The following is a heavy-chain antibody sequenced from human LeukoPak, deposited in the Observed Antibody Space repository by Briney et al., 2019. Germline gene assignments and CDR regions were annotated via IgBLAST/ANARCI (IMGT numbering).Heavy chain of an antibody. D-gene: IGHD2-15*01. CDR2: IYYSGST. Sequence: SETLSLTCTVSGNSFGDYYWSWIRQPPGKGLEWIGSIYYSGSTYYNPSLKSRVTISVDTSKNQFSLKLSSVTAADTAVYYCAAVVVVAANYHYFDYWGQGTLVTVSS. CDR3: AAVVVVAANYHYFDY. J-gene: IGHJ4*02. V-gene: IGHV4-38-2*02. CDR1: GNSFGDYY.